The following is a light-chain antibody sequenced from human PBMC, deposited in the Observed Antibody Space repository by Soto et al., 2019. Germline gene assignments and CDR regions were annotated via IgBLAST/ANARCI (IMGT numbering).Light chain of an antibody. CDR2: DVN. CDR1: TSDVGGYNH. Sequence: QSVLIQPASVSGSPGQSITISCTGTTSDVGGYNHVSWFQQHPGKVPKLMIYDVNNRPSGVSNRFSGSKSGNTASLTISGLQAEDEADYYCSSYTTTNSLVFGGGTKSPS. J-gene: IGLJ2*01. CDR3: SSYTTTNSLV. V-gene: IGLV2-14*01.